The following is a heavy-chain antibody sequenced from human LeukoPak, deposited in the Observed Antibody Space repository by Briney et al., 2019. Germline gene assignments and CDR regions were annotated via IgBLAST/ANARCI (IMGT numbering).Heavy chain of an antibody. CDR1: GGSISSSSYY. V-gene: IGHV4-39*07. D-gene: IGHD3-10*01. CDR2: INHSGST. Sequence: PSETLSLTYTVSGGSISSSSYYWGWIRQPPGKGLEWIGEINHSGSTNYNPSLKSRVTISVDTSKNQFSLKLSSVTAADTAVYYCARRGGGNLWFVWFDPWGQGTLVTVSS. CDR3: ARRGGGNLWFVWFDP. J-gene: IGHJ5*02.